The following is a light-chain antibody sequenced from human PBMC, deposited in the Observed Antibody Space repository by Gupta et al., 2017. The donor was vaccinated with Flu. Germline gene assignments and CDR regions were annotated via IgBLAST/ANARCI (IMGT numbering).Light chain of an antibody. CDR2: EVI. Sequence: QSALTQPPSASGSPGQPVTISCTGTSNDIGAYNYVSWYQQHPDTAPNLIIFEVITRPSGVPDRFSGSRSGNTDYLIVSGLQTEDEADYFCSSLSGTNSVVFGGGTRLTVL. CDR1: SNDIGAYNY. J-gene: IGLJ2*01. CDR3: SSLSGTNSVV. V-gene: IGLV2-8*01.